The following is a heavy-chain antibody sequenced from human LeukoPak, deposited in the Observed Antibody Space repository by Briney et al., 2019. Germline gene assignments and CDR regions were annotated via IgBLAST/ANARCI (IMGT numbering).Heavy chain of an antibody. CDR2: IYYSGST. J-gene: IGHJ4*02. Sequence: PSETLSLTCTVSGGSISSYYWSWIRQPPGKGLEWIGHIYYSGSTNYNPSLKSRVTISVDTSKNQFSLKLSSVTAADTAVYYCARGAYGDPTSFDYWGQGTLVTVSS. V-gene: IGHV4-59*01. CDR1: GGSISSYY. D-gene: IGHD4-17*01. CDR3: ARGAYGDPTSFDY.